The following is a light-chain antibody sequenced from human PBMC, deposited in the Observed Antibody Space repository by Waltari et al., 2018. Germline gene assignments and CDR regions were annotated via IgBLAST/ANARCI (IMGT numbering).Light chain of an antibody. J-gene: IGKJ2*01. CDR1: QSVSSD. Sequence: EIVLTQSPATLSLSPGERATLSCRASQSVSSDLAWYQQKPGQAPRLRVYDGSNRATGIPARFSGSGSGTDFTLTISSLEPEDCAVYYCQQRSNWPRTFGQGTKLEIK. CDR3: QQRSNWPRT. CDR2: DGS. V-gene: IGKV3-11*01.